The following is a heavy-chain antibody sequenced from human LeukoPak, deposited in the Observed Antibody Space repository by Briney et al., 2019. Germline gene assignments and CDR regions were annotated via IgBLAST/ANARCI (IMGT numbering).Heavy chain of an antibody. V-gene: IGHV3-23*01. CDR3: ARGYIDNLGYSPRSSFDS. CDR1: EFTFSTYY. CDR2: ISGSGGNT. D-gene: IGHD3-22*01. Sequence: GGTLRLSCAASEFTFSTYYMSWVRQAPGKGLEWVSDISGSGGNTYYADSVKGRFTISRDNTKNSLFLQMNSLVAEDTAVYYCARGYIDNLGYSPRSSFDSWGQGSLVTVSS. J-gene: IGHJ4*02.